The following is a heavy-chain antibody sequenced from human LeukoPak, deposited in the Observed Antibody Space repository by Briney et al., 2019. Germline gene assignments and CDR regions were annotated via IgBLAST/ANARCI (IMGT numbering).Heavy chain of an antibody. CDR1: GLTFSNYA. CDR2: ISDSGGST. D-gene: IGHD1/OR15-1a*01. V-gene: IGHV3-23*01. Sequence: GGSLRLSCAASGLTFSNYAMSWVRQAPGKGLEWVSGISDSGGSTYYADSVKGRFTISRDNSKNTLYLQMNSLRAEDTAVYYCLVTTRSRGFDYWGQGTLVTVSS. J-gene: IGHJ4*02. CDR3: LVTTRSRGFDY.